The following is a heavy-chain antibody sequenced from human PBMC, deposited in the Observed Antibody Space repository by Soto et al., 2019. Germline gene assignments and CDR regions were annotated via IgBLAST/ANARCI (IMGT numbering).Heavy chain of an antibody. V-gene: IGHV4-34*01. CDR3: ARVDDP. CDR1: GGSFSGYY. J-gene: IGHJ5*02. CDR2: INHRGST. Sequence: SETLSLTCAVYGGSFSGYYWSWIRQPPGKGLEWIGEINHRGSTKYNPSLKSRVTISVDTSKNQFSLKLSSVTAADTAVYYCARVDDPWGQGTLVTVSS.